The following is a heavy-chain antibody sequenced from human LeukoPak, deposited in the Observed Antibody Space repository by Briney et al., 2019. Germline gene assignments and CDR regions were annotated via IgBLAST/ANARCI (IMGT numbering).Heavy chain of an antibody. Sequence: AGGSLRLSCAASGFTFSNYAMSWARQAPGKGLEWVSAISGSGGSTYYADSVKGRFTISRDNSKNTLYLQTNSLRAEDTAVYYCTKGTIWLPFDYWGQGTLVTVSS. CDR2: ISGSGGST. V-gene: IGHV3-23*01. CDR3: TKGTIWLPFDY. CDR1: GFTFSNYA. J-gene: IGHJ4*02. D-gene: IGHD5-18*01.